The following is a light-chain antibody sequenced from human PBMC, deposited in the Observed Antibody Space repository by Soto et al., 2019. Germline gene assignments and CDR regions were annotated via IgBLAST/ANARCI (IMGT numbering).Light chain of an antibody. CDR1: SSDVGGYNY. J-gene: IGLJ3*02. V-gene: IGLV2-14*03. Sequence: QSVLTQPASVSGSPGQSTTISCTGTSSDVGGYNYVSWYQQHPDKAPKLLIFDVRTRPSGVSNRFSGSKSGNTASLTISGLQAEDGADYYCSSYTTSGALVFGGGTKLTVL. CDR2: DVR. CDR3: SSYTTSGALV.